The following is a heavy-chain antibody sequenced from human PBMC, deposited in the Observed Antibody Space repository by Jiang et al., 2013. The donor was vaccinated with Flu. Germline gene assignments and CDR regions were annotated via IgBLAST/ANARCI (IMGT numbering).Heavy chain of an antibody. D-gene: IGHD3-16*01. CDR2: ISYSGST. J-gene: IGHJ5*02. V-gene: IGHV4-59*13. Sequence: LLKPSETLSLTCTASGGSITSYYWSWIRQPPGKGLEWIGYISYSGSTNYNPSLNSRVTISVDTSNNQLSLKLTSVTAADTAVYYCARSPFWGTNSRGWFDPWGQGTLVTVSS. CDR1: GGSITSYY. CDR3: ARSPFWGTNSRGWFDP.